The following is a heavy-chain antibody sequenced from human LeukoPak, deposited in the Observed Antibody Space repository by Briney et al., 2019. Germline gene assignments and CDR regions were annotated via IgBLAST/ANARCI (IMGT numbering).Heavy chain of an antibody. CDR1: GFTFSSYA. CDR3: ARDRSIVDTAMPMLFDP. J-gene: IGHJ5*02. V-gene: IGHV3-64*01. Sequence: GGSLRLSCAASGFTFSSYAMHWVRQAPGKGLEYVSAISSNGGSTYYANSVKGRFTISRDNAKNSLYLQMNSLRAEDTAVYYCARDRSIVDTAMPMLFDPWGQGTLVTVSS. CDR2: ISSNGGST. D-gene: IGHD5-18*01.